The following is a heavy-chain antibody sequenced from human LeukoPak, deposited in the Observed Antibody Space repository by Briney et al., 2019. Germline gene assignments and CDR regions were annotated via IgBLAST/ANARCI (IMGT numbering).Heavy chain of an antibody. D-gene: IGHD2-2*01. CDR2: IIPIFGTA. V-gene: IGHV1-69*06. CDR3: AKLQSVVIPAAMLGFDY. CDR1: GGTFSSYA. J-gene: IGHJ4*02. Sequence: GASVKVSFKASGGTFSSYAISWVRQAPGQGLEWMGGIIPIFGTANYAQKFQGRVTITADKSTSTAYMELSSLRSEDTAVYYCAKLQSVVIPAAMLGFDYWGQGILVTVSS.